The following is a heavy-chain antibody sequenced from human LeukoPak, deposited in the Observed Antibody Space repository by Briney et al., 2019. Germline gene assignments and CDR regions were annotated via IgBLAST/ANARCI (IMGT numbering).Heavy chain of an antibody. V-gene: IGHV4-59*01. D-gene: IGHD4-17*01. CDR2: IYYSGST. Sequence: SETLSLTCTVSRGSISSYYWSWIRQPPGKGLEWIGYIYYSGSTNYNPSLKSRVTISVDTSKNQFSLKLSSVTAADTAVYYCMRASDYARDDDWGQGTLVTVSS. CDR1: RGSISSYY. CDR3: MRASDYARDDD. J-gene: IGHJ4*02.